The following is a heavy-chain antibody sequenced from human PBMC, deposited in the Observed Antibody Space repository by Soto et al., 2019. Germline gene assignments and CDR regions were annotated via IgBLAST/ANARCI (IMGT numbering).Heavy chain of an antibody. Sequence: LRLSCTASGFTFGDYAMSWFRQAPGKGLEWVGFIRSKAYGGTTEYAASVKGRFTISRDDSKNIAYLQMNSLKTEDTAVYYCTRVEHIVVVTAIHDWFDPWGQGTLVTVSS. CDR3: TRVEHIVVVTAIHDWFDP. V-gene: IGHV3-49*03. CDR1: GFTFGDYA. CDR2: IRSKAYGGTT. J-gene: IGHJ5*02. D-gene: IGHD2-21*02.